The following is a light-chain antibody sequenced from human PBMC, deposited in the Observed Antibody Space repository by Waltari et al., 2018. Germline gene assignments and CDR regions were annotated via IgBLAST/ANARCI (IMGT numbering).Light chain of an antibody. CDR2: MTD. V-gene: IGLV1-47*01. CDR1: RSNIGRNY. CDR3: ATWDDSLSVVL. Sequence: QSVLIQTPSASGTPGQRITISCSGSRSNIGRNYVYWYQQVPGTAPRLLIYMTDQRPSGVPDRFSASKSGTSASLAINGLRSEDEADYYCATWDDSLSVVLFGGGTTLTVL. J-gene: IGLJ3*02.